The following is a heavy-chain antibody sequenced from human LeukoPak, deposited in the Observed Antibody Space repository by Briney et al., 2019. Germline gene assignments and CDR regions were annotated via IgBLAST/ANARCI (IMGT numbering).Heavy chain of an antibody. D-gene: IGHD6-13*01. V-gene: IGHV4-38-2*01. Sequence: SETLSLTCAVSGYSISSGYYWGWIRQSPGKGLEWIGSIYHSGITYYKPSLKSRVSISVDTSKNQFSLNLSSVTAADTAVYYCSRAAFHYYYYMDVWGKGTTVTVSS. CDR2: IYHSGIT. J-gene: IGHJ6*03. CDR1: GYSISSGYY. CDR3: SRAAFHYYYYMDV.